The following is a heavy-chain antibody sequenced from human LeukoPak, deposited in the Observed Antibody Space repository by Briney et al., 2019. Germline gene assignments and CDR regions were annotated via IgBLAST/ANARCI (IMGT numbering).Heavy chain of an antibody. J-gene: IGHJ4*02. D-gene: IGHD6-13*01. CDR1: GFTFSSYG. CDR2: IWYDGSNK. V-gene: IGHV3-33*01. CDR3: ARDNGIAAAGTLDY. Sequence: GGSLRLSCAASGFTFSSYGMHWVRQAPGKGLEWVAFIWYDGSNKYYADSVKGRFTISRDNSKNTLYLQMNSLRAEDTAVCYCARDNGIAAAGTLDYWGQGTLVTVSS.